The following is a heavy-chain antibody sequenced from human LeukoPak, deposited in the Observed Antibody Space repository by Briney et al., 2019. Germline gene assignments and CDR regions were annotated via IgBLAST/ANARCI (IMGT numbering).Heavy chain of an antibody. Sequence: SQTLSLTCAISGDTVSGNSGAWIWIRQSPSRGLEWLGRTYYMSKWFHDYAISVKGRIIISPDTANNQFSLKLSSVTAADTAVYYCAVGPNNWGFDPWGQGTLVTVSS. J-gene: IGHJ5*02. CDR1: GDTVSGNSGA. V-gene: IGHV6-1*01. CDR3: AVGPNNWGFDP. D-gene: IGHD2/OR15-2a*01. CDR2: TYYMSKWFH.